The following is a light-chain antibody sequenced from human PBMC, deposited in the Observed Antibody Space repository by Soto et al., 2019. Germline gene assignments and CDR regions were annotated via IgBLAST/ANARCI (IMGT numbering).Light chain of an antibody. CDR2: HDS. CDR1: NIGSKS. Sequence: SYALTQPPSVSGAPGQTARITCGGNNIGSKSVHWYQQQPGQAPVLVVYHDSDRPSGIPERFSGSNSGNTATLTISRVEAGDEADYYCQVWDSSSDHYVFGTGTKVTVL. V-gene: IGLV3-21*02. J-gene: IGLJ1*01. CDR3: QVWDSSSDHYV.